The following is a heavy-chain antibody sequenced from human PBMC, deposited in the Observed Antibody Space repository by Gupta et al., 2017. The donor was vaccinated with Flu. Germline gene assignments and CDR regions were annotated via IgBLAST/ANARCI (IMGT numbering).Heavy chain of an antibody. Sequence: EVQLVESGGGLVQPGGSLRLSCAASGFTFSSYSMNWVRQAPGKGLEWVSYISSSSSTIYYADSVKGRVTISRDNAKNSLYLQMNSLRDEDTAVYYCARDRPGSGWYGGAVDGMDVWGQGTTVTVSS. D-gene: IGHD6-19*01. J-gene: IGHJ6*02. CDR3: ARDRPGSGWYGGAVDGMDV. CDR1: GFTFSSYS. V-gene: IGHV3-48*02. CDR2: ISSSSSTI.